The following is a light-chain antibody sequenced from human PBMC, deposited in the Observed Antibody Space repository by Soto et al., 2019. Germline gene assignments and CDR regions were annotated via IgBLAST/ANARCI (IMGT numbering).Light chain of an antibody. CDR3: SSYISTSTVV. Sequence: QSVLTQPASVSGSPGQSITISCTGTSSDVGAYNYVCWYQHHPGKAPKLMIYEVTNRPSGVSNRFSGSKSGNTASLTISGLQAEDQADYYCSSYISTSTVVFGGGTKLTVL. V-gene: IGLV2-14*01. J-gene: IGLJ2*01. CDR1: SSDVGAYNY. CDR2: EVT.